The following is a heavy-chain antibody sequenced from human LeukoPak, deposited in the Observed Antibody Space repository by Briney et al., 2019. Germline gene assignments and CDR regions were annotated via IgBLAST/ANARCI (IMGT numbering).Heavy chain of an antibody. CDR2: ISASGGST. CDR1: GFTFSSYV. V-gene: IGHV3-23*01. Sequence: GGSLRLSCEASGFTFSSYVISWVRQAPGKGLEWVSAISASGGSTYYADSVKGRFTISRDNSKNTLYLLMNSLRAEDTAVYYCARDSRLTYDSSGYWWDPWGQGTLVTVSS. J-gene: IGHJ5*02. CDR3: ARDSRLTYDSSGYWWDP. D-gene: IGHD3-22*01.